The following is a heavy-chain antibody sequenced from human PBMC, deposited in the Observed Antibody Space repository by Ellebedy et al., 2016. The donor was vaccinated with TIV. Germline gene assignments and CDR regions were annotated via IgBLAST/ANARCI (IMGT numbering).Heavy chain of an antibody. CDR1: GYSFTSYY. D-gene: IGHD6-13*01. V-gene: IGHV1-46*01. CDR2: INPSGGST. CDR3: ARGGSGTDWYCDL. Sequence: AASVKVSCKASGYSFTSYYMHWVRQAPGQGLEWVGIINPSGGSTSNAQKIQGRVTMTRDTSMSTVYMELTSLRSEDTAVYYCARGGSGTDWYCDLWGRGTLVTVSS. J-gene: IGHJ2*01.